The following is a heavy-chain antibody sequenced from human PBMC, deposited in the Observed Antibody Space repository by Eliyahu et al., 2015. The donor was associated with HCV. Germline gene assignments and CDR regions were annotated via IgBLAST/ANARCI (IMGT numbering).Heavy chain of an antibody. V-gene: IGHV4-34*01. J-gene: IGHJ3*02. CDR1: GGSFSGYY. CDR2: INHSGST. CDR3: ARGARVYYYDSSGYPHHDAFDI. D-gene: IGHD3-22*01. Sequence: QVQLQQWGAGLLKPSETLSLTCAVYGGSFSGYYWSWIRQPPGKGLEWIGEINHSGSTNYNPSLKSRVTISVDTSKNQFSLKLSSVTAADTAVYYCARGARVYYYDSSGYPHHDAFDIWGQGTMVTVSS.